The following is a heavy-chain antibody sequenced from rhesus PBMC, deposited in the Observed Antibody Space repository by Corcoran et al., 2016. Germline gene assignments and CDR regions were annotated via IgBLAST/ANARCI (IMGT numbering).Heavy chain of an antibody. V-gene: IGHV1-156*01. Sequence: EVQLVQSGAEVKKPGASVKVSCKVSGYTFTELSMHWVRQAPGKGLEWMGGVDPVYGKIIDAEKFQGRVTMTEDTSTDTAYMELSSLRSEDTAVYYCAGNSGSLYYFDYWGQGVLVTVSS. D-gene: IGHD6-25*01. CDR1: GYTFTELS. CDR2: VDPVYGKI. CDR3: AGNSGSLYYFDY. J-gene: IGHJ4*01.